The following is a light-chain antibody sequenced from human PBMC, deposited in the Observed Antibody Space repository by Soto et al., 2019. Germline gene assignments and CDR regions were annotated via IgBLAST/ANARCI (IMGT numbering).Light chain of an antibody. CDR2: DTS. CDR3: LLSYSGARV. J-gene: IGLJ3*02. V-gene: IGLV7-46*01. CDR1: TGAVTSGHY. Sequence: QAVVTQEPSLTVSPGGTVTLTCGSSTGAVTSGHYPYWCQQKPGQAPRTLIYDTSNKHSWTPARFSGSLLGGKDALTLSGGQAEEEAEYYCLLSYSGARVFGGGTKLTV.